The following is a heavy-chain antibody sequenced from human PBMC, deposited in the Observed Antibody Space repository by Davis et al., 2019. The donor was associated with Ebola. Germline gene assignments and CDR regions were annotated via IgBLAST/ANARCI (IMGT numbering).Heavy chain of an antibody. J-gene: IGHJ4*02. CDR2: ISYDGSNK. CDR1: GFTFRSYA. D-gene: IGHD1-26*01. Sequence: PGGSLRLSCAASGFTFRSYAMHWVRQAPGKGLEWVAVISYDGSNKYYADSVKGRFTISRDNSKNTLYLQMNSLRAEDTAVYYCARQWELRNFDYWGQGTLVTVSS. CDR3: ARQWELRNFDY. V-gene: IGHV3-30-3*01.